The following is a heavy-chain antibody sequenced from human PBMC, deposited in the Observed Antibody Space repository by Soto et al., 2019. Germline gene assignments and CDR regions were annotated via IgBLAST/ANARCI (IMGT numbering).Heavy chain of an antibody. CDR1: RFTVNSYI. J-gene: IGHJ4*02. CDR3: ARDLTSGLFDY. D-gene: IGHD7-27*01. V-gene: IGHV3-48*01. Sequence: GSLELSCASSRFTVNSYIMNWFRQTPGKGLEWVSYISSSSSTIYYADSVKGRFTISRDNAKNSLYLQMNSLRAEDTAVYYCARDLTSGLFDYWGQGTLVTVSS. CDR2: ISSSSSTI.